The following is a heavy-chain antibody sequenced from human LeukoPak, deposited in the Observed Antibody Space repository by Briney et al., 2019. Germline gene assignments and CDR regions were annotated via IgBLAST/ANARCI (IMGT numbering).Heavy chain of an antibody. Sequence: SETLSLTCTVSGGSISSYYWSWIRQPPGKGLEWIGYIYYSGSTNYNPSLKSRATISVDTSKYQFSLKLSSVTAADTAVYYCARHALTSVRWGQGTLVTVSS. CDR2: IYYSGST. D-gene: IGHD1-1*01. CDR1: GGSISSYY. V-gene: IGHV4-59*08. CDR3: ARHALTSVR. J-gene: IGHJ1*01.